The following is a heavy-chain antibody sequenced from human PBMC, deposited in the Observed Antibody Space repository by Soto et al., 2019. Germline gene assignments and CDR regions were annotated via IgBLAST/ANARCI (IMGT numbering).Heavy chain of an antibody. CDR3: ARTPYSSGFYYRFDY. CDR2: LFSNDEK. J-gene: IGHJ4*02. Sequence: SGPTLVNPTETLTLTCTVSGFSLSNARMGVSWIRQPPGKALEWLALLFSNDEKFYCTSLKSRLTISKDTSKSQVVLTMTNMDPVDTATYYCARTPYSSGFYYRFDYWGQGALVTVS. V-gene: IGHV2-26*01. CDR1: GFSLSNARMG. D-gene: IGHD3-22*01.